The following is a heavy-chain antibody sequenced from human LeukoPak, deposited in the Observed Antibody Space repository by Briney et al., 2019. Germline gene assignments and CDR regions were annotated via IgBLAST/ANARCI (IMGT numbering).Heavy chain of an antibody. J-gene: IGHJ6*02. Sequence: PGRSLRLSCAASGFTFRNYAMHWVRQAPGKGLEWVAFILYDGSNKNYADSVKGRITISRDNSKNTLYLQMNSLRAEDTAVYYCAREYSSGWNDYYHYGLDVWGQGTTVTVSS. D-gene: IGHD6-19*01. CDR3: AREYSSGWNDYYHYGLDV. CDR2: ILYDGSNK. CDR1: GFTFRNYA. V-gene: IGHV3-30-3*01.